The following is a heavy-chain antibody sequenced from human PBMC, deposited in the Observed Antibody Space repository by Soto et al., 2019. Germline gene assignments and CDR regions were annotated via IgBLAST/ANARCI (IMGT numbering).Heavy chain of an antibody. D-gene: IGHD1-26*01. Sequence: PGGSLRLSCAASGFTFSSYGMHWVRQAPGKGLERVAVISYDGSNKYYADSVKGRFTISRDNSKNTLYLQMNSLRAEDTAVYYCAKDVVVGATPGLGDYYYYYGMDVWGQGTTVTVSS. CDR1: GFTFSSYG. J-gene: IGHJ6*02. V-gene: IGHV3-30*18. CDR3: AKDVVVGATPGLGDYYYYYGMDV. CDR2: ISYDGSNK.